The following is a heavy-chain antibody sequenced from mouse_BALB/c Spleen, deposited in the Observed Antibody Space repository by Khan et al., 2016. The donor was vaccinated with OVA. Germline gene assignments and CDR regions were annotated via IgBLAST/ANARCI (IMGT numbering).Heavy chain of an antibody. CDR2: ISYSGNT. CDR1: GYSITSDYA. Sequence: EVKLLESGPGLVKPSQSLSLTCTVTGYSITSDYAWNWIRQFPGNKLEWMGYISYSGNTNYNPSFKSRISVTRDTSKNQSFLQLTSVTTEDTATYYCARVYGGDFDYWGQGTTLTVSS. CDR3: ARVYGGDFDY. J-gene: IGHJ2*01. D-gene: IGHD2-10*02. V-gene: IGHV3-2*02.